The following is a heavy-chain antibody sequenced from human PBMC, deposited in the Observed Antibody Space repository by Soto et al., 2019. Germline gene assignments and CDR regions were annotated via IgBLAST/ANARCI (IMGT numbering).Heavy chain of an antibody. CDR2: TYYRSKWYN. CDR1: GESVSTNTAT. D-gene: IGHD3-10*01. Sequence: PSQTLSLTCDISGESVSTNTATWDWIRQSPSRGLEWLGRTYYRSKWYNDYAVSVKSRITINPDTSKNQFSLQLNSVTPEDTAVYYCARDLQGKSRITMVRADYYGMDVWGQGTTVTVSS. V-gene: IGHV6-1*01. J-gene: IGHJ6*02. CDR3: ARDLQGKSRITMVRADYYGMDV.